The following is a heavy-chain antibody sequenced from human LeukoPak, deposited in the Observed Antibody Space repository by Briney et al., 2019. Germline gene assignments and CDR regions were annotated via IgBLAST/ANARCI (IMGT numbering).Heavy chain of an antibody. CDR1: GGSISSYY. CDR3: AREPHYYDSSGYPSIFDY. CDR2: IYTSGST. Sequence: SETLSLTCTVSGGSISSYYWSWIRQPAGKGLEWIGRIYTSGSTNYNPSLKSRVTISVDTSKNQFSLKLSSVTAADTAVYYCAREPHYYDSSGYPSIFDYWGQGTLVTVSS. V-gene: IGHV4-4*07. D-gene: IGHD3-22*01. J-gene: IGHJ4*02.